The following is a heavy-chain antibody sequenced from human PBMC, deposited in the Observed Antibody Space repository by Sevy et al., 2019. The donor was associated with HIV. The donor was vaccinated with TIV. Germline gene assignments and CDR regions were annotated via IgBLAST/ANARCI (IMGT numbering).Heavy chain of an antibody. CDR3: ARVPRWLKDAFDI. V-gene: IGHV4-34*01. J-gene: IGHJ3*02. D-gene: IGHD3-16*01. CDR2: INHGGST. CDR1: GGSFSGYY. Sequence: SETLSLTCAVYGGSFSGYYWSWIRQPPGKGLEWIGEINHGGSTNYNPSLKSRVTISVDTSKNQFSLKLISVTAADTAMYYCARVPRWLKDAFDIWGQGTMVTVSS.